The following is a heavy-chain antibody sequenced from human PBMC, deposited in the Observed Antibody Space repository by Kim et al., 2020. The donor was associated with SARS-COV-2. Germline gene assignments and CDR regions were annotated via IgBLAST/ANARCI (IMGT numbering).Heavy chain of an antibody. Sequence: GGSLRLSCAASGFTFSNAWMSWVRQAPGKGLEWVGRIKSKTDGGTTDYAAPVKGRFTISRDDSKNTLYLQMNSLKTEDTAVYYCTTDRPVLRYFDWLPFDYWGQGTLVTVSS. CDR3: TTDRPVLRYFDWLPFDY. CDR2: IKSKTDGGTT. J-gene: IGHJ4*02. CDR1: GFTFSNAW. D-gene: IGHD3-9*01. V-gene: IGHV3-15*01.